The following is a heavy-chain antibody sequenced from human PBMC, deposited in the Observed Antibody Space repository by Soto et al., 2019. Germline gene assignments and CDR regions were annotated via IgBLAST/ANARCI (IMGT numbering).Heavy chain of an antibody. CDR1: GGSISSGDYY. CDR3: ARFSPPRKSYDSNPGLFDP. J-gene: IGHJ5*02. Sequence: SETLSLTCTVSGGSISSGDYYWSWIRQPPGKGLEWIGYIYYSGSTYYNPSLKSRLTMSLDTSTNEVSLSLTSVTAADAAVYFCARFSPPRKSYDSNPGLFDPWGQGIMVTVSS. CDR2: IYYSGST. D-gene: IGHD3-22*01. V-gene: IGHV4-30-4*02.